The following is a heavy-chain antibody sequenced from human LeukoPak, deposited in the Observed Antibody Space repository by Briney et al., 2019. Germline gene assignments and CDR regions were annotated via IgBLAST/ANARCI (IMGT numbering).Heavy chain of an antibody. CDR2: INNEGNGT. Sequence: PTGGSLRLSCAASGFTFSKYWMHWVRQVPRKGLIWVSRINNEGNGTNYADSVKGRFTISRDNAKNTLYLQMTSLRAEDTAVYYCVRGIYGNFDYWGQGSLVTVSS. V-gene: IGHV3-74*01. CDR1: GFTFSKYW. CDR3: VRGIYGNFDY. J-gene: IGHJ4*02. D-gene: IGHD3-10*01.